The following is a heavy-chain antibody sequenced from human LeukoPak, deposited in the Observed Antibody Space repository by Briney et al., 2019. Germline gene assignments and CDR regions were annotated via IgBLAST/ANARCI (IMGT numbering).Heavy chain of an antibody. Sequence: GASVKVSCKAPGYTFTGYYMHWVRQAPGQGLEWMGWINPNSGGTNYAQKFQGRVTMTRDTSISTAYMELSRLRSDDAAVYYCARGGSIVGATYDDFDYWGQGTLVTVSS. V-gene: IGHV1-2*02. J-gene: IGHJ4*02. CDR1: GYTFTGYY. D-gene: IGHD1-26*01. CDR2: INPNSGGT. CDR3: ARGGSIVGATYDDFDY.